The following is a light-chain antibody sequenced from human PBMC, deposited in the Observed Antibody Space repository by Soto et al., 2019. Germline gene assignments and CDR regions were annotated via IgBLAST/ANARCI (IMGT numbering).Light chain of an antibody. CDR2: KVS. CDR1: QSLLFGNGHTY. CDR3: TQGTHWPYT. J-gene: IGKJ2*01. Sequence: DVVMTQSPLSLPVTLGQPASISCTSSQSLLFGNGHTYLNWFHQRPGQSPRRLIYKVSNRDSGVPDRFSGSGSGTDLTLKISRVEADDVGVYYCTQGTHWPYTFGQGTKVDIK. V-gene: IGKV2-30*01.